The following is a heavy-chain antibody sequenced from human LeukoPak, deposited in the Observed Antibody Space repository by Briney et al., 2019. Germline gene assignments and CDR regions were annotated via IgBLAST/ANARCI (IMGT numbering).Heavy chain of an antibody. CDR2: ISGSGGST. J-gene: IGHJ4*02. Sequence: GGSLRLSCAASGFTFNSYAMSWVRQAPGKGLEWVSAISGSGGSTYYADSVKGRFTISRDNSKNMLYLQMNSLRAEDTAVYYCAKDSSIAARKPDYWGQGSLVTVSS. CDR1: GFTFNSYA. CDR3: AKDSSIAARKPDY. V-gene: IGHV3-23*01. D-gene: IGHD6-6*01.